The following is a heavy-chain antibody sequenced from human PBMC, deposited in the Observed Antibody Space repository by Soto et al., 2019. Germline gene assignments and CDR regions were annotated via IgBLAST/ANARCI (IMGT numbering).Heavy chain of an antibody. Sequence: QVHLVQSGPEVKKPGSSVKVSCKTSGDTFKNYSISWVRQAPGQGPEWMGRSVPVVRIVNLAQQFLGSVTMTADESTSTAYLELTSLTSEDTALYYCARTYYFDSSGYSHFDFWGLGTLVTVSS. CDR2: SVPVVRIV. D-gene: IGHD3-22*01. V-gene: IGHV1-69*02. CDR3: ARTYYFDSSGYSHFDF. J-gene: IGHJ4*02. CDR1: GDTFKNYS.